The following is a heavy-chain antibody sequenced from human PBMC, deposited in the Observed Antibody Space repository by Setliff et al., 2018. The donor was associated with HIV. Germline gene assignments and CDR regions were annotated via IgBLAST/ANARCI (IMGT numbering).Heavy chain of an antibody. D-gene: IGHD3-16*02. V-gene: IGHV3-49*04. Sequence: QPGGSLRLSCTASGFTFGDYAMSWVRQAPGKGLEWVGFIRSKPYGGTTEYAASVKGRFTISRDDSKSIAYLPMNSLKTEDTAVYYCTRVNRARYFDLWGRGTLVTVSS. CDR1: GFTFGDYA. J-gene: IGHJ2*01. CDR2: IRSKPYGGTT. CDR3: TRVNRARYFDL.